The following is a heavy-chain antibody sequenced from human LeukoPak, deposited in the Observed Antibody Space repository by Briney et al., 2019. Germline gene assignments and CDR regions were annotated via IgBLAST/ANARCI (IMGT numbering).Heavy chain of an antibody. CDR2: ISGSGGST. Sequence: PGGSLRLSCAASGFTFSSYAMSWVRQAPGKGLEWVSAISGSGGSTYYADSVKGRFTISRDNSKNTLYLQMNSLRAEDTAVYYCARDLSGADAFDIWGQGTMVTVSS. J-gene: IGHJ3*02. CDR3: ARDLSGADAFDI. V-gene: IGHV3-23*01. D-gene: IGHD3-3*01. CDR1: GFTFSSYA.